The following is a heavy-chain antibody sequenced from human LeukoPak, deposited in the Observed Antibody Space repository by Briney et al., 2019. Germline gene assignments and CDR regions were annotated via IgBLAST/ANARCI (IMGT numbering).Heavy chain of an antibody. D-gene: IGHD3-22*01. CDR2: IKQDGSEK. CDR1: GFTLSNYA. J-gene: IGHJ4*02. CDR3: ARDFLETDYYDSSGYYYFVY. Sequence: GGSLRLSCAASGFTLSNYAMNWVRQAPGKGLEWVANIKQDGSEKYYVDSVKGRFTISRDNAKNSLYLQMNSLRAEDTAVYYCARDFLETDYYDSSGYYYFVYWGQGTLVTVSS. V-gene: IGHV3-7*03.